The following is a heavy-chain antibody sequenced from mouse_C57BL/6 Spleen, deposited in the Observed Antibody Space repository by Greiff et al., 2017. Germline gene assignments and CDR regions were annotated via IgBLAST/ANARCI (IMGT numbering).Heavy chain of an antibody. D-gene: IGHD2-3*01. V-gene: IGHV1-39*01. CDR2: INPNYGTT. CDR3: ARGDGYPAWFAY. Sequence: VQLKESGPELVKPGASVKISCTASGYSFTDYNMNWVKQSNGKSLEWIGVINPNYGTTSYNQKFNGKATLTVDQSSSTAYMQLNSLTSEDSAVYYCARGDGYPAWFAYWGQGTLVTVSA. CDR1: GYSFTDYN. J-gene: IGHJ3*01.